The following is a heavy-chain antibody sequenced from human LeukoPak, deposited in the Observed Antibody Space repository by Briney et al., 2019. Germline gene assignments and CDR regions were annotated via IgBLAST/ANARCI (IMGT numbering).Heavy chain of an antibody. CDR2: ISSSSSYI. V-gene: IGHV3-21*01. CDR1: GFTFSSYS. CDR3: AREGRCSGGSCYRYYFDY. Sequence: PGGSLRLSCAASGFTFSSYSMNWVRQAPGKGLEWVSSISSSSSYIYYADSVKGRFTISRDNAKNSLYLLMNSLRAEDTAVYYCAREGRCSGGSCYRYYFDYWGQGTLVTVSS. J-gene: IGHJ4*02. D-gene: IGHD2-15*01.